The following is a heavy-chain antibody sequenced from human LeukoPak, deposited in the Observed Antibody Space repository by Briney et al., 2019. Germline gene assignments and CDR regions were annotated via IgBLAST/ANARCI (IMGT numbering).Heavy chain of an antibody. CDR2: MSSYGGST. V-gene: IGHV3-64D*09. D-gene: IGHD5-18*01. Sequence: AGGSLRLSCSASGFTFSSYAMHWVRQAPGKGLEYVSAMSSYGGSTYYADSVKGRFTISRDNSKNTLYLQMSSLRAEDTAVYYCVRGLVFGGYSYGDVYWGQGTLVTVSS. CDR1: GFTFSSYA. J-gene: IGHJ4*02. CDR3: VRGLVFGGYSYGDVY.